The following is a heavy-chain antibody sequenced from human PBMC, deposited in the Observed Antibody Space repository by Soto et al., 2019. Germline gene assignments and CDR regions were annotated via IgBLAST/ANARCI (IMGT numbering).Heavy chain of an antibody. CDR3: GKDGPGTIDS. V-gene: IGHV3-43*01. CDR1: GFTFHGFI. J-gene: IGHJ4*02. Sequence: GCLRLSCAASGFTFHGFIMHWVRLAAGKGLEWISLITGHGDTTVYADSVKGRFTVSRDNSINSLYLQMHNVRTEDTALYYCGKDGPGTIDSWGQGTLVTVSS. D-gene: IGHD4-17*01. CDR2: ITGHGDTT.